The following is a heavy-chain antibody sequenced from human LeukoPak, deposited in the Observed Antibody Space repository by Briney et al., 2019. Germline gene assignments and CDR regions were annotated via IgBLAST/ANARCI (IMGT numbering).Heavy chain of an antibody. CDR1: GFTFSSYA. Sequence: GGSLRLSCAASGFTFSSYAMSWVRQAPGKGLEWVSAISGSGGSTYYADSVKGRFTISRDNSKNTLYLQMNSLRAEDTAVYYCAKDLGAYSMTTLDYWGQGTLVTVSS. J-gene: IGHJ4*02. CDR3: AKDLGAYSMTTLDY. V-gene: IGHV3-23*01. CDR2: ISGSGGST. D-gene: IGHD2-15*01.